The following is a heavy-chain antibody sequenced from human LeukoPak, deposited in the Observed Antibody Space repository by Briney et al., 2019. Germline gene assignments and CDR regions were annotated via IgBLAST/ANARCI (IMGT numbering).Heavy chain of an antibody. CDR3: ARDFIVAPIHYAMDV. CDR2: ISSSSSYI. CDR1: GFTFSSYI. Sequence: KPGGSLRLSCAASGFTFSSYIMNWVRQAPGKGLEWVSSISSSSSYIYYADSVKGRFTISRDNAKNSLYLQMNSLRAEDTAVYYCARDFIVAPIHYAMDVWGQGTTVTVSS. D-gene: IGHD5-12*01. J-gene: IGHJ6*02. V-gene: IGHV3-21*01.